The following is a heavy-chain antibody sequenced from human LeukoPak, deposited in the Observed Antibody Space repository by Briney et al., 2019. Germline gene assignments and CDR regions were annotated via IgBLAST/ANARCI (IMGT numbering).Heavy chain of an antibody. CDR2: ISWNSGSI. Sequence: PGGSLRLSCAASGFTFDDYAMHWVRQAPGKGLEWVSGISWNSGSIGYADSVKGRFTISRDNAKNSLYLQMNSLRAEDTALDYCAGTPRYCSSTSCRGPYYYYMNVWGKGTTVTAPS. CDR1: GFTFDDYA. J-gene: IGHJ6*03. V-gene: IGHV3-9*01. CDR3: AGTPRYCSSTSCRGPYYYYMNV. D-gene: IGHD2-2*01.